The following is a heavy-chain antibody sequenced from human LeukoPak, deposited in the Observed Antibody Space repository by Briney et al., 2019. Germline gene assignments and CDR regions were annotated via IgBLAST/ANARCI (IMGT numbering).Heavy chain of an antibody. Sequence: ASLKVSCQASGYGFTDYYVHWIRRAPGQGLEWMGWINPSSGATIYAQKFQGRVTMTGDTFTTTAYMEINSLVSDDTAVYYCARGWQINSSGGFVDPWGQGTLVTVSS. CDR3: ARGWQINSSGGFVDP. CDR2: INPSSGAT. CDR1: GYGFTDYY. D-gene: IGHD6-6*01. V-gene: IGHV1-2*02. J-gene: IGHJ5*02.